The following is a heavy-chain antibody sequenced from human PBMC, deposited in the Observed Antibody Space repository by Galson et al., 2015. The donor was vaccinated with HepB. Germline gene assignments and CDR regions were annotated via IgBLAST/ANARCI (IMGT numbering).Heavy chain of an antibody. CDR1: GYTSTDYV. V-gene: IGHV7-4-1*02. CDR3: ARSPLRFLDWLPYYDYYYMDV. CDR2: MNTNTGKP. D-gene: IGHD3-3*01. J-gene: IGHJ6*03. Sequence: SVKVSCKASGYTSTDYVVNWVRQAPGQGLEWMGWMNTNTGKPTYAPGFAGRFVFSLDTSVTTAYLQISSLETDDTAVYYCARSPLRFLDWLPYYDYYYMDVWGKGTTVTVSS.